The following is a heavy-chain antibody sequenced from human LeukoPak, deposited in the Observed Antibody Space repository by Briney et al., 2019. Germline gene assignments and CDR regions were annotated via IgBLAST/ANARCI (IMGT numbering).Heavy chain of an antibody. CDR1: GFTFSSYS. J-gene: IGHJ4*02. CDR3: AREISSWGNLGYFDS. D-gene: IGHD3-16*01. V-gene: IGHV3-21*04. CDR2: ISSSSSYI. Sequence: PGGSLRLSCVASGFTFSSYSMNWVRQAPGKGLEWVSCISSSSSYIYYADSVKGRFTISRDNAKNSVYLQMSSLRAEDTAVYYCAREISSWGNLGYFDSWGQGTLVTVSS.